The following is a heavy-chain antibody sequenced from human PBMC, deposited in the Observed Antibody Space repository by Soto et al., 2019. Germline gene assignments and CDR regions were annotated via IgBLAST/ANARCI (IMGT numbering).Heavy chain of an antibody. CDR2: IYWNDAK. V-gene: IGHV2-5*01. Sequence: YARTHANPTPTLTLTCTFSGFSLITSGVGLGWTRQPPGKALEWLALIYWNDAKRYSPSLQSRLTITKDTSKNQLVLRMTNMDPVDTATYYCAHLPGGGYTPIYDFWGQGTLVTVSS. D-gene: IGHD3-16*01. CDR3: AHLPGGGYTPIYDF. CDR1: GFSLITSGVG. J-gene: IGHJ4*02.